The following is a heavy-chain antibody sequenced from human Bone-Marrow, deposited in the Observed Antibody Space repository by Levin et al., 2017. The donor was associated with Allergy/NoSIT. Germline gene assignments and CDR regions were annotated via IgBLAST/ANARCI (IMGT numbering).Heavy chain of an antibody. CDR1: GFIFDDYG. J-gene: IGHJ4*02. V-gene: IGHV3-20*04. CDR2: INWNGGST. Sequence: GGSLRLSCAASGFIFDDYGMNWVRQAPGKGLEWVSSINWNGGSTGYIDSVKGRFTISRDSAKNSLYLQMDSLRAEDTALYYCAREKEYGSTSFDFWGPGILVTVSS. D-gene: IGHD6-6*01. CDR3: AREKEYGSTSFDF.